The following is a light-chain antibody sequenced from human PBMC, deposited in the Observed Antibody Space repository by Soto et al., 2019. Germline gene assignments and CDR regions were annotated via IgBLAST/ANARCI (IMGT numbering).Light chain of an antibody. V-gene: IGKV3-20*01. Sequence: EVVLTQSPGTLSLSPGERATLSCRASWTVDGNYLAWYHQKPGQPPRLLIHSASTRAPGIPDRFSASGAGTDFTLTISRLEPEDSAVYYCQQYSASPRTFGPGTKVEIK. J-gene: IGKJ1*01. CDR3: QQYSASPRT. CDR1: WTVDGNY. CDR2: SAS.